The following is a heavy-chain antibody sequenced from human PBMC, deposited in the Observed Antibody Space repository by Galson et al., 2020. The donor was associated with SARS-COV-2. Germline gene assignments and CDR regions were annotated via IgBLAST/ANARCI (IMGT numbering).Heavy chain of an antibody. Sequence: SETLSLTCAVYGESFSPNYWNWVRLSPGRGLEWIGEITHSGDASYSPSLKSRVTISVDTSKNQFSLNLKSVTAADTAIYYCVRARPSRSGFYYYYHMDVWGKGTTVTVSS. CDR3: VRARPSRSGFYYYYHMDV. D-gene: IGHD3-3*01. V-gene: IGHV4-34*01. CDR1: GESFSPNY. J-gene: IGHJ6*04. CDR2: ITHSGDA.